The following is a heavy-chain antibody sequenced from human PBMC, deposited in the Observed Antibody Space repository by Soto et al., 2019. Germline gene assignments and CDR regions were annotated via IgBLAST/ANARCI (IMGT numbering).Heavy chain of an antibody. J-gene: IGHJ5*02. CDR3: AGYNWNYYFDP. V-gene: IGHV4-61*01. CDR1: GGSVRDGSFY. CDR2: IYHSGST. D-gene: IGHD1-7*01. Sequence: SETLSLTCTVSGGSVRDGSFYWAWLRQPPGMGLEWIGHIYHSGSTIYNPSLKSRVTISVDTSKNQFSLNLNFMTPADAAVYYCAGYNWNYYFDPWGQGSLVTVSS.